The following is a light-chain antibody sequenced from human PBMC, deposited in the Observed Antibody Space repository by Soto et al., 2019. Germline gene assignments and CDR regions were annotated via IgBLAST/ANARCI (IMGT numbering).Light chain of an antibody. Sequence: IQMNQSPSSLSASVGDRVIITCRASQAIRNDLGWYQQKPGKAPKLLIYTASTLQSGVPSRFSGSGSGSDFTLSIRSLQPEHSATHPCLHDHSYPRTFGQGTKVDIK. CDR1: QAIRND. CDR2: TAS. CDR3: LHDHSYPRT. V-gene: IGKV1-6*01. J-gene: IGKJ1*01.